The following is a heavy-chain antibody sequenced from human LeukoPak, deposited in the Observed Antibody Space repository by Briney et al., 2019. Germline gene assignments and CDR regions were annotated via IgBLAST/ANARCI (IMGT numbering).Heavy chain of an antibody. CDR1: GDSITSYY. CDR3: ATRADWFDP. Sequence: PSETLSLTCSVSGDSITSYYWSWIRQPPGRGLEWIGYVFHSGVTNYNPSLKSRVTLLLDTSKNQFSLKLKSVTAADTAVYFCATRADWFDPWGQGTLVTVSS. V-gene: IGHV4-59*12. CDR2: VFHSGVT. J-gene: IGHJ5*02.